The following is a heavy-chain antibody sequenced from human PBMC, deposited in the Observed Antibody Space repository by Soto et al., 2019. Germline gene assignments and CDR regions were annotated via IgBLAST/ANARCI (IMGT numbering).Heavy chain of an antibody. J-gene: IGHJ4*02. CDR1: GFTFSSYA. CDR2: ISVSGDRT. CDR3: AKHGDSITRNKPLDY. D-gene: IGHD2-2*01. Sequence: GSLRLYCEASGFTFSSYAMCWVRQAPGKGLGRVSSISVSGDRTFYADSVNGRFTISRDNFRNTLHLQMNSLRAEDTAVYYCAKHGDSITRNKPLDYWGQGTLVTVSS. V-gene: IGHV3-23*01.